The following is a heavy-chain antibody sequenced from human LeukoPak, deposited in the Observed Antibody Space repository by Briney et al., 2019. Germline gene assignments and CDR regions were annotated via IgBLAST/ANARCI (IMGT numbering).Heavy chain of an antibody. CDR1: GFTFSSYA. V-gene: IGHV3-23*01. CDR3: AKLTVAGKRTDY. D-gene: IGHD6-19*01. J-gene: IGHJ4*02. CDR2: ISGSGGST. Sequence: GGSLRLSCAASGFTFSSYAMSWVRQAPGKGLEWVSAISGSGGSTYYADSVEGRFTISRDNSKNTLYLQMNSLRAEDTAVYYCAKLTVAGKRTDYWGQGTLVTVSS.